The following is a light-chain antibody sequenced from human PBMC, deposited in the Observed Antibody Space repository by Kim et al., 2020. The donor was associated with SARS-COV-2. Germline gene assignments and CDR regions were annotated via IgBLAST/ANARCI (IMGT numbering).Light chain of an antibody. CDR1: KSISSN. CDR3: QQYSYWPYT. CDR2: SAS. J-gene: IGKJ2*01. Sequence: FVSPEERATLSCRASKSISSNLAWYLQKPGQAPSLLVYSASTRATAIPARFSGSGSGTEFTLTISSLQSEDFAVYYCQQYSYWPYTFGQGTKLEIK. V-gene: IGKV3-15*01.